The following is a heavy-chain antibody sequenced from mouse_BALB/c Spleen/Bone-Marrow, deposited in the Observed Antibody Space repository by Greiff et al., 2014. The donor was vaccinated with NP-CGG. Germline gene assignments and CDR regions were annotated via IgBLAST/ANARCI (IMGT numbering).Heavy chain of an antibody. Sequence: VQLQQSGPDLVKPSQSLSLTCTVTGYSITSGYSWHWIRQLPGNKLEWMGYIQYSGSTNHNPSLKSRISITRDTSKNQFFLQLNSVTTEDTATYYCARRGSIYDGYLDYWGQGTTLTVSS. CDR1: GYSITSGYS. V-gene: IGHV3-1*02. J-gene: IGHJ2*01. D-gene: IGHD2-3*01. CDR2: IQYSGST. CDR3: ARRGSIYDGYLDY.